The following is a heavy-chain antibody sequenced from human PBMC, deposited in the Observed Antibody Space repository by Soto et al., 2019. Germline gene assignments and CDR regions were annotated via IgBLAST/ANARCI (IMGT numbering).Heavy chain of an antibody. Sequence: ASVKVSCKASGYTFTGYYMHWVRQAPGQGLEWMGWINPNSGGTNYAQKFQGWVTMTRDTSISTAYMELSRLRSDDTAVYYCARDYYGSGSYLTGYLDVWGKGTTVTVSS. CDR1: GYTFTGYY. D-gene: IGHD3-10*01. J-gene: IGHJ6*03. CDR3: ARDYYGSGSYLTGYLDV. CDR2: INPNSGGT. V-gene: IGHV1-2*04.